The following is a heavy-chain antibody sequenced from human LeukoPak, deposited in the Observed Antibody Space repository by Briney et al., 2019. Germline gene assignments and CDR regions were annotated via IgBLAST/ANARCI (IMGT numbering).Heavy chain of an antibody. CDR2: INGDGSST. J-gene: IGHJ4*02. D-gene: IGHD3-22*01. CDR1: GFTFSSYW. Sequence: GGSLRLSCAASGFTFSSYWMHWVRQAPGKGLVWVSRINGDGSSTTYADSVKGRFTISRDNAKNTLYLQMNGLRAEDTAVYYCARDLVVTPAYWGQGTLVTVSS. CDR3: ARDLVVTPAY. V-gene: IGHV3-74*01.